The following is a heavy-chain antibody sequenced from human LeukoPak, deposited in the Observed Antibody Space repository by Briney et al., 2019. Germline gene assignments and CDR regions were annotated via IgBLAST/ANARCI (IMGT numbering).Heavy chain of an antibody. CDR3: AKVTYGSGAYGAFDY. CDR2: ISGSGGST. V-gene: IGHV3-23*01. J-gene: IGHJ4*02. Sequence: GGSLRLSCAASGFTFSSYAMSWVRQAPGKGLEWVSAISGSGGSTYYADSVKGRFTIFRDNSKNTLYLQMNSLRAEDTAVYYCAKVTYGSGAYGAFDYWGQGTLVTVSS. D-gene: IGHD3-10*01. CDR1: GFTFSSYA.